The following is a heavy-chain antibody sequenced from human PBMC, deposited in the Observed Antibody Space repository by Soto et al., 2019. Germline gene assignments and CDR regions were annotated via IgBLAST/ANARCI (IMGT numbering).Heavy chain of an antibody. CDR3: ARFGYDSGWIQLWPRNEYFDY. J-gene: IGHJ4*02. V-gene: IGHV3-21*01. CDR1: GFTFSIDS. Sequence: GSLRLSCAASGFTFSIDSMNWVRLAPGKGLEGISSISSSSSYIYYADSVKGRFTISRDNAKNSLYLQMNSLRAEDTAVYYCARFGYDSGWIQLWPRNEYFDYWGQGTLVTFSS. CDR2: ISSSSSYI. D-gene: IGHD5-18*01.